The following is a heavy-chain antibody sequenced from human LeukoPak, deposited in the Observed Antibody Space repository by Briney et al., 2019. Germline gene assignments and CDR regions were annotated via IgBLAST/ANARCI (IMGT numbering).Heavy chain of an antibody. J-gene: IGHJ6*02. D-gene: IGHD3-3*01. V-gene: IGHV3-30-3*01. CDR1: GLTFSSYA. CDR3: ARDYWEEWLRSYGMDV. Sequence: GGSLRLSCAASGLTFSSYAMHWGRQAPGKGLEWVAVISYDGSNKYYADSVKGRFTISRDNSKNTLYLQVNSLRAEDTAVYYCARDYWEEWLRSYGMDVWGQGTTVTVSS. CDR2: ISYDGSNK.